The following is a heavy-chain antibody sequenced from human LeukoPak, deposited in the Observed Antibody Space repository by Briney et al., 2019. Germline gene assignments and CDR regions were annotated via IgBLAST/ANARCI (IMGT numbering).Heavy chain of an antibody. CDR1: GGSISSYY. Sequence: SETLSLTCTVSGGSISSYYWSWIRQHPGKELEGIGCIYYSGSTNYNPSLKSRVTISVDTSKNQFSLKLSSVTAADTAVYYCARGESYCSSWPPYYYYYYMDVWGKGTTVTVSS. D-gene: IGHD6-13*01. V-gene: IGHV4-59*01. CDR2: IYYSGST. J-gene: IGHJ6*03. CDR3: ARGESYCSSWPPYYYYYYMDV.